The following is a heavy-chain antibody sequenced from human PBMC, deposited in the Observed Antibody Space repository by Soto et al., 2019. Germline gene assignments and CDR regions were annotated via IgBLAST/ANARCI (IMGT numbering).Heavy chain of an antibody. D-gene: IGHD3-10*01. J-gene: IGHJ4*02. Sequence: PSETLSLTCPVSGDSISRSTSYWGWIRQPPGKGLEWIGSIYYSGSTYYNPSLKSRVTISVDTSKNQFSLKLSSVTAADTAVYYCASTMAYYWGQGTLVTVSS. CDR3: ASTMAYY. CDR2: IYYSGST. V-gene: IGHV4-39*01. CDR1: GDSISRSTSY.